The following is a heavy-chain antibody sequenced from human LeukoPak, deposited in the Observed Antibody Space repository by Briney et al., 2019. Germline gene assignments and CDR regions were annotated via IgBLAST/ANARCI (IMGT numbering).Heavy chain of an antibody. CDR2: IKHDGSEK. Sequence: GGSLRLSCAASGFTFSTYWMSWVRQAPGKGLEWVANIKHDGSEKFYVDSVKGRFTISRDNAKNSLYLQMNSLRAEDTAVYYCARDLSAMIVTTIDYWGQGTLVTVSS. J-gene: IGHJ4*02. V-gene: IGHV3-7*01. CDR3: ARDLSAMIVTTIDY. CDR1: GFTFSTYW. D-gene: IGHD3-22*01.